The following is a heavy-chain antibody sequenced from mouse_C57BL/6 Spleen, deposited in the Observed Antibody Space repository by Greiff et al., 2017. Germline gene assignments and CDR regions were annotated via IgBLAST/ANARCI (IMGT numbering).Heavy chain of an antibody. V-gene: IGHV1-39*01. CDR3: AMITTVWDWYFDV. J-gene: IGHJ1*03. CDR2: IDPNYGTT. CDR1: GYSFTDYN. D-gene: IGHD1-1*01. Sequence: EVQLQQSGPELVKPGASVKISCKASGYSFTDYNMNWVKQSNGKRLEWIGVIDPNYGTTSYNQKFKGKATLTVDQSSSTAYMQLNSLTSEDSAVYYCAMITTVWDWYFDVWGTGTTVTVSS.